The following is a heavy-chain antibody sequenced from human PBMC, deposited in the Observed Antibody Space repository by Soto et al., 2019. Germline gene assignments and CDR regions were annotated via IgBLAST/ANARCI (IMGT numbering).Heavy chain of an antibody. CDR2: IYYSGST. D-gene: IGHD3-3*01. J-gene: IGHJ5*02. CDR1: GGSISSGGYY. CDR3: ARDGDFWSGYLNWFDP. V-gene: IGHV4-30-4*01. Sequence: SETLSLTCTVSGGSISSGGYYWSWIRQPPGKGLEWIGYIYYSGSTYYNPSLKSRVTISVDTSKDKFSLKLSSVTAADTAVYYCARDGDFWSGYLNWFDPWGQGTLVTVSS.